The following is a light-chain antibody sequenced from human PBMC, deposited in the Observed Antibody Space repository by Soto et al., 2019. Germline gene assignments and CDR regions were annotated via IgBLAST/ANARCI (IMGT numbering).Light chain of an antibody. J-gene: IGKJ4*01. CDR3: QQSFSTLLS. CDR2: GAS. CDR1: QSISGY. Sequence: IPVTQSPPSLSAFVGDRVTMTCRTSQSISGYLNWYQQKPGKAPKLLISGASTLQSGVPSRFIGRGSGTDFTLAISSLQPEDVAPYYCQQSFSTLLSFAGGTKVEIK. V-gene: IGKV1-39*01.